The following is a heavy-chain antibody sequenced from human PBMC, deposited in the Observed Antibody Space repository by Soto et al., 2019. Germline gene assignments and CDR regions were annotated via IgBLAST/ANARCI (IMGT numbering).Heavy chain of an antibody. CDR3: ARDPAYYYDSSGYPIFDY. Sequence: GGSLRLSCAASGFTFSSYWMSWVRQAPGKXLEWVANIKQDGSEKYYVDSVKGRFTISRDNAKNSLYLQMNSLRAEDTAVYYCARDPAYYYDSSGYPIFDYWGQGSLVTVSS. CDR1: GFTFSSYW. CDR2: IKQDGSEK. D-gene: IGHD3-22*01. J-gene: IGHJ4*02. V-gene: IGHV3-7*01.